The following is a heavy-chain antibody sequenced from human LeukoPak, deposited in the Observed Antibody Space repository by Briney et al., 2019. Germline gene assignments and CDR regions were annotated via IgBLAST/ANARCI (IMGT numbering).Heavy chain of an antibody. Sequence: GGSLRLSCAASGFTFSSYWMHWVRQAPGKGLVWVSRIDSDGNITSYADSVKGRFTISRDNAKNSLYLQMNSLRAEDTAVYYCARGTYYYDSHYWGQGTLVTASS. CDR1: GFTFSSYW. V-gene: IGHV3-74*01. J-gene: IGHJ4*02. CDR3: ARGTYYYDSHY. CDR2: IDSDGNIT. D-gene: IGHD3-22*01.